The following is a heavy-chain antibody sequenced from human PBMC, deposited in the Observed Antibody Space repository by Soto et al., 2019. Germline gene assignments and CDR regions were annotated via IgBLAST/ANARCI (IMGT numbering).Heavy chain of an antibody. CDR2: ISGSGGST. CDR3: AKDRGSGWYLEISYYYYGMDV. D-gene: IGHD6-19*01. Sequence: GGSLRLSCAASGFTFSSYAMSWVRQAPGKGLEWVSAISGSGGSTYYADSVKGRFTMSRDNSRNTLYLQMNSLRAEDTAVYYCAKDRGSGWYLEISYYYYGMDVWGQGTTVTVSS. V-gene: IGHV3-23*01. CDR1: GFTFSSYA. J-gene: IGHJ6*02.